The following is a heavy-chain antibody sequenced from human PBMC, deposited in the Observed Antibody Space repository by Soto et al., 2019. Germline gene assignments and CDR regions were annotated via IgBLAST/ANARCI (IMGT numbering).Heavy chain of an antibody. CDR3: ARDPSIAYFYGMDV. CDR1: GGSISSGGYY. J-gene: IGHJ6*02. Sequence: QVQLQESGPGLVKPSQTLSLTCSVSGGSISSGGYYWNWIRQHPGKGLEWIGYIYYSGSTHYNPSLKSRVTISVDTSKNQFPLKLNSVTAADTAVYYCARDPSIAYFYGMDVWGQGTTVTVSS. D-gene: IGHD6-13*01. CDR2: IYYSGST. V-gene: IGHV4-31*03.